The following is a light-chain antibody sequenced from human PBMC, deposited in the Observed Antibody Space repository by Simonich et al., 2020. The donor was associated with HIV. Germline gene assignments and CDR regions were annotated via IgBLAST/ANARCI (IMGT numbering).Light chain of an antibody. CDR2: GAS. J-gene: IGKJ4*01. V-gene: IGKV3-15*01. Sequence: EIVLTQSPATLSVSPGERATLSCRASQSVRSNLVWYQQKPGQAPRLLIYGASTRATGIPARFSGSGSGTEFTLTISSMQSEDFAVYYCQQYYSNFTFGGGTKVEIK. CDR1: QSVRSN. CDR3: QQYYSNFT.